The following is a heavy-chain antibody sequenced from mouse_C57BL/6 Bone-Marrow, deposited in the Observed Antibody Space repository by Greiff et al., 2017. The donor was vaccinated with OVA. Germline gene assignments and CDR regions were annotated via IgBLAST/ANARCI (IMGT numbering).Heavy chain of an antibody. CDR2: ISSGGSYT. D-gene: IGHD1-1*01. CDR3: ARRYYGSSDY. J-gene: IGHJ2*01. CDR1: GFTFSSYG. Sequence: EVKLVESGGDLVKPGGSLKLSCAASGFTFSSYGMSWVRQTPDKRLEWVATISSGGSYTYYPDNVKGRFTISRDNATNTLYLQMSSLKSEDTAMYYCARRYYGSSDYWGQGTTLTVSS. V-gene: IGHV5-6*02.